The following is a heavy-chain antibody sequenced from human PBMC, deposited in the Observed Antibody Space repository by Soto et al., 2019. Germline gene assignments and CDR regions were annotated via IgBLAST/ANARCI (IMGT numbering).Heavy chain of an antibody. CDR3: AREVGYGDFSAALLD. CDR1: GGTFSSHS. J-gene: IGHJ4*02. CDR2: IITLFGTA. Sequence: ASVKVSCKASGGTFSSHSINWVRQAPGQGLEWMGGIITLFGTANYAQNFQGRVTITADQSTSTAYMELNSLRPDDTAVYYCAREVGYGDFSAALLDWGQGTLVTVSS. V-gene: IGHV1-69*13. D-gene: IGHD4-17*01.